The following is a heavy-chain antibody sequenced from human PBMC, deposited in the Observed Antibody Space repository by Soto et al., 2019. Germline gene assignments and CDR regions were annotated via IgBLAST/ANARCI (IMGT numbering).Heavy chain of an antibody. CDR3: AKKVTIYAVDPADY. Sequence: GGSLRLSCAASGFTFSSYAMSWVRQAPGKGLEWVSVMSGSGDDAYYADSVKGRFTISRDNSKNMLYLQMNSLRAEDTAVYFCAKKVTIYAVDPADYWGQGTQVTVSS. CDR1: GFTFSSYA. J-gene: IGHJ4*02. V-gene: IGHV3-23*01. CDR2: MSGSGDDA. D-gene: IGHD3-3*01.